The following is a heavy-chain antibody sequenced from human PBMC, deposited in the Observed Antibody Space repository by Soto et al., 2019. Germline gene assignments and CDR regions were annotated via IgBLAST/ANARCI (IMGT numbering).Heavy chain of an antibody. CDR3: ATSGSVPYYYYGLDV. J-gene: IGHJ6*02. CDR1: GYTFSSCG. Sequence: QVQLVQSGAEVRKPGASVKVTCKTYGYTFSSCGISWVRQAHGQGLEWMGWISTYNGDANYAQKLQGRVTMTTDTSTSTAFMELGSLTSDDTAVYYCATSGSVPYYYYGLDVWGQGTTVTVSS. CDR2: ISTYNGDA. V-gene: IGHV1-18*01. D-gene: IGHD1-26*01.